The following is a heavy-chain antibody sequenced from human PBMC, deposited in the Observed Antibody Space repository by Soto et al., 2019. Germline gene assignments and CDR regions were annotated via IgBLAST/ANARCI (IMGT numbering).Heavy chain of an antibody. CDR2: IYHSGST. Sequence: QLQLQESGSGLVKPSQTLSLTCAVSGGSISSGGYSWSWIRQPPGKGLEWIGYIYHSGSTYYNPSLKSRVTLSVDRSKNQFSLKLSSVTAADTAVYYCASVGYYYYGMDVWGQGTTVTVSS. CDR3: ASVGYYYYGMDV. CDR1: GGSISSGGYS. V-gene: IGHV4-30-2*01. J-gene: IGHJ6*02.